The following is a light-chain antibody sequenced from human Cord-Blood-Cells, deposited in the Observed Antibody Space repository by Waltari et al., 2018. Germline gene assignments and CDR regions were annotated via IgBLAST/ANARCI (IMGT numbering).Light chain of an antibody. CDR2: AAS. V-gene: IGKV1-39*01. Sequence: DIQMTQSPSYLSASVGDRVTITCRASQSISSYLNWYQQKPGKAPKLLIYAASSLQSGVPSRFSGSGSGTDFTLTISSLQPEDFATYYCQQSYSTPPGTFGGGTKVEIK. CDR3: QQSYSTPPGT. CDR1: QSISSY. J-gene: IGKJ4*01.